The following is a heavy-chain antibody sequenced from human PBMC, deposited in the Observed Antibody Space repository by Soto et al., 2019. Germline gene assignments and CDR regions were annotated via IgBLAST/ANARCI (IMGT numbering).Heavy chain of an antibody. V-gene: IGHV4-31*11. J-gene: IGHJ4*02. Sequence: PSGTLSLTCAVSGSSVSSGSYYCICSRQHREADLDWIGYIYYSGTTYFNPSLKSRASISLDTSKNEFSLKLTSVTAADTAVYHCARRALLQCINGVRYKDRFWDYSGQGALVTVSS. CDR2: IYYSGTT. CDR3: ARRALLQCINGVRYKDRFWDY. D-gene: IGHD2-8*01. CDR1: GSSVSSGSYY.